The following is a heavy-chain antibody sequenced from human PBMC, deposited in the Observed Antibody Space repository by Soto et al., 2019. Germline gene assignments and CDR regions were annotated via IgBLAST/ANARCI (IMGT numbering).Heavy chain of an antibody. Sequence: PSQTLSLTCAISGDSVSSNSAAWNWIRQSPSRGLEWLGRTYYRSKWYNDKAESVKSRITINPDTSKNQFSLQLNSVTPEDTSVYYCARSRVAKDSAGFDHWGQGTLVTVSS. CDR1: GDSVSSNSAA. CDR2: TYYRSKWYN. J-gene: IGHJ4*02. D-gene: IGHD5-18*01. CDR3: ARSRVAKDSAGFDH. V-gene: IGHV6-1*01.